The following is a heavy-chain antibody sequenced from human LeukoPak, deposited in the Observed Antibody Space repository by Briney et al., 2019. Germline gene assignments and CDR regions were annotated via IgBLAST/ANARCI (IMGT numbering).Heavy chain of an antibody. D-gene: IGHD3-9*01. CDR1: EYTFTSYD. J-gene: IGHJ6*02. CDR2: MNPNSGNT. Sequence: ASVKVSCKASEYTFTSYDINWVRQATGQGLEWMGWMNPNSGNTGYAQKFQGRVTMTRNTSISTAYMELSSLRSEDTAVYYCARGRELRYFDWLLYYYYYGMDVWGQGTTVTVSS. CDR3: ARGRELRYFDWLLYYYYYGMDV. V-gene: IGHV1-8*01.